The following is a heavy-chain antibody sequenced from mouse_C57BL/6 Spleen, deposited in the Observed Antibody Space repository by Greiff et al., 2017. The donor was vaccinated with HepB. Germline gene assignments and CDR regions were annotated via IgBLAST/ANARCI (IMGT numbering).Heavy chain of an antibody. Sequence: QVQLQQPGAELVKPGASVKLSCKASGYTFTSYWMHWVKQRPGQGLEWIGMIHPNSGSTNYNEKFKSKATLTVDKSSSTAYMQLSSLTSEDSAVYYCARAGGKLSYYFDYWGQGTTLTVSS. J-gene: IGHJ2*01. CDR2: IHPNSGST. CDR3: ARAGGKLSYYFDY. V-gene: IGHV1-64*01. CDR1: GYTFTSYW.